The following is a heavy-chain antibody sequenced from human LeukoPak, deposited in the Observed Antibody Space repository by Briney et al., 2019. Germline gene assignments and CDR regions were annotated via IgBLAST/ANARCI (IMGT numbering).Heavy chain of an antibody. CDR3: ARDRGEVWFDY. CDR2: IYYSGST. CDR1: GGSVSSSSYY. D-gene: IGHD3-16*01. J-gene: IGHJ4*02. V-gene: IGHV4-39*07. Sequence: PSETLSLTCTVSGGSVSSSSYYWGWIRQPPGKGLEWIGSIYYSGSTYYNPSLKSRVTISVDTSKNQFSLKLSSVTAADTAVYYCARDRGEVWFDYWGQGTLVTVSS.